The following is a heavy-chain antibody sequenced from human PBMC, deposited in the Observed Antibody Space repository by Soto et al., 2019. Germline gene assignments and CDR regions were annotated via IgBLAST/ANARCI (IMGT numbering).Heavy chain of an antibody. J-gene: IGHJ4*02. Sequence: EVQLVESGGGLVQPGGSLRLSCAASGFTFSSYWMHWVRQVPGKGLVWVSRIDEYGNTINYADSVRGRFTISRDNAKNPLNRQRNSQRAEDTCLCCRTKNIGWGGGYWGQGTLVTVSS. D-gene: IGHD3-16*01. CDR2: IDEYGNTI. V-gene: IGHV3-74*01. CDR3: TKNIGWGGGY. CDR1: GFTFSSYW.